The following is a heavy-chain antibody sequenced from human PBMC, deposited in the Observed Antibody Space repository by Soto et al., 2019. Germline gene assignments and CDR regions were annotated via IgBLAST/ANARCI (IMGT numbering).Heavy chain of an antibody. Sequence: PGESLKISCKGFGYSFTSYWIGWVRQMPGKGLEWMGIIYPGDSDTRYSPSFQGQVTISADKSISTAYLQWSSLKASDTAMYYCARATGDCSGGSCTYYFDYWGQGTLVTVSS. J-gene: IGHJ4*02. CDR1: GYSFTSYW. V-gene: IGHV5-51*01. CDR3: ARATGDCSGGSCTYYFDY. D-gene: IGHD2-15*01. CDR2: IYPGDSDT.